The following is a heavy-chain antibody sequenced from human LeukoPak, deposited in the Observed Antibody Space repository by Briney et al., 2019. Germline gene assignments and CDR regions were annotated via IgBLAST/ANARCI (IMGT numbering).Heavy chain of an antibody. CDR2: INPNSGGT. CDR1: GYTFTGYY. V-gene: IGHV1-2*02. Sequence: ASVKVSCKASGYTFTGYYMHWVRQAPGQGLEWMGWINPNSGGTNYAQKFQGRVTLTRGTSIRTAYMELSRLRSDDTAVDYCARDERLSDGVYDYWGQGTLVTVSS. D-gene: IGHD2-8*01. J-gene: IGHJ4*02. CDR3: ARDERLSDGVYDY.